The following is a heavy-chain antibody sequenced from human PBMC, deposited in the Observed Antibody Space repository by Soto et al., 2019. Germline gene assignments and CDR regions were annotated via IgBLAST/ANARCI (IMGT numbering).Heavy chain of an antibody. CDR3: AKRATGTYFDY. V-gene: IGHV3-23*01. Sequence: GSLRLSCAASGFIFINYAMSCVRQAPEKGLGWVSVISGSGSSTYYADSVKGRFTISRDNSKNTLYLQMNSLRAEDTAVYYCAKRATGTYFDYWGQGTLVTVSS. CDR2: ISGSGSST. J-gene: IGHJ4*02. D-gene: IGHD1-1*01. CDR1: GFIFINYA.